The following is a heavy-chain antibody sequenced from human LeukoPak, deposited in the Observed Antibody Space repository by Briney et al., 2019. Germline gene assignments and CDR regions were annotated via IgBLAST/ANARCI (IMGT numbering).Heavy chain of an antibody. CDR3: ARLVMVRYCSGGSCSSFDY. J-gene: IGHJ4*02. Sequence: SETLSLTCTVSGGSISSSSYYWCWIRQPPGKGLEWIGSIYYSGSTYYNPSLKSRVTISVDTSKNQFSLKLSSVTAADTAVYYCARLVMVRYCSGGSCSSFDYWGQGTLVTVSS. CDR2: IYYSGST. CDR1: GGSISSSSYY. D-gene: IGHD2-15*01. V-gene: IGHV4-39*01.